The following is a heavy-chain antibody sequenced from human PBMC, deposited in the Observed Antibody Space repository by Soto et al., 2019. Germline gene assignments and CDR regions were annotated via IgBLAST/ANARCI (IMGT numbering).Heavy chain of an antibody. J-gene: IGHJ4*02. CDR1: GGSISSGGYY. Sequence: QVQLQESGPGLVKPSQTLSLTCTVSGGSISSGGYYWSWIRQHPGKGLEWIGYIYYTGSTYYNPSLKSGVTLSVDTSKNQFALKLSSVTAADTAVYYCATLYMVRGVRTFDYWGQGTLVTVSS. CDR3: ATLYMVRGVRTFDY. CDR2: IYYTGST. V-gene: IGHV4-31*03. D-gene: IGHD3-10*01.